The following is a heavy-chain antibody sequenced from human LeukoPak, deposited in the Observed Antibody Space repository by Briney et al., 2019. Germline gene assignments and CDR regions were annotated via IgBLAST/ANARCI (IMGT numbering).Heavy chain of an antibody. CDR2: ISAYNGNT. CDR3: ATSRSGWYYFDY. CDR1: GYTFTIYG. J-gene: IGHJ4*02. Sequence: GASVKVSCTASGYTFTIYGISWVRQAPGQGLEWMGWISAYNGNTNYAQKLQGRVTMTTDTSTSTAYMELRSLRSDDTAVYYCATSRSGWYYFDYWGQGTLVTVSS. V-gene: IGHV1-18*04. D-gene: IGHD6-19*01.